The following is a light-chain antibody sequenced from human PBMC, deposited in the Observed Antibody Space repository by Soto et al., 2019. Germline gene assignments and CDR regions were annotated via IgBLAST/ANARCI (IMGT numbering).Light chain of an antibody. CDR3: QHYGSSPFT. V-gene: IGKV3-20*01. Sequence: EIVLTQSPGTLSLSPGERATLSCRASQSVSSSYLAWYQQNPGQAPRLLIYGASSRATGIPDRFSGSGSGTDFTLTISRLEPEDFAVYYCQHYGSSPFTFGPGTKVDIK. CDR1: QSVSSSY. J-gene: IGKJ3*01. CDR2: GAS.